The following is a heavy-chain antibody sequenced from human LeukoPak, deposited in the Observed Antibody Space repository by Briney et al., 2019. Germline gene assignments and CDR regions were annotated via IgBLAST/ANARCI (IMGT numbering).Heavy chain of an antibody. D-gene: IGHD6-19*01. CDR1: GGSISSSSYY. CDR2: IYYSGST. CDR3: AGHGGLLIAVADGYFDL. Sequence: SETLSLTCTVSGGSISSSSYYWGWIRQPPGKGLEWIGSIYYSGSTYYNPSLKSRVTISVDTSKNQFSLKLSSVTAADTAVYYCAGHGGLLIAVADGYFDLWGRGTLVAVSS. V-gene: IGHV4-39*01. J-gene: IGHJ2*01.